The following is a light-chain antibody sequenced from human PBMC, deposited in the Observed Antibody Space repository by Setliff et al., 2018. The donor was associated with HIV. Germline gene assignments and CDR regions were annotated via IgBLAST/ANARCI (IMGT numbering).Light chain of an antibody. CDR2: SSN. Sequence: QSVLTQPPSASGTPGQRVTISCSGSSSNIGSNTVNWYRQLPGTAPKLLIYSSNQRPSGVPDRFSGSKSGTSASLAISGLQDEDEAVYYCQSYDNSLTGLAIFGGGTQLTVL. J-gene: IGLJ2*01. CDR1: SSNIGSNT. V-gene: IGLV1-44*01. CDR3: QSYDNSLTGLAI.